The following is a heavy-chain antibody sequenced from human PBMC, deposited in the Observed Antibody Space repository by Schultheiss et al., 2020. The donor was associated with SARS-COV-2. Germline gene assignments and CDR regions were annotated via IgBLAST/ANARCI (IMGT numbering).Heavy chain of an antibody. J-gene: IGHJ6*02. V-gene: IGHV4-59*08. D-gene: IGHD5-12*01. CDR2: IYYSGST. CDR3: ARHDATIGTDYYYGMDV. Sequence: SETLSLTCTVSGGSISSYYWSWIRQPPGKGLEWIGYIYYSGSTNYNPSLKSRVTISVDTSKNQFSLKLSSVTAADTAVYYCARHDATIGTDYYYGMDVWGQGTTVTVSS. CDR1: GGSISSYY.